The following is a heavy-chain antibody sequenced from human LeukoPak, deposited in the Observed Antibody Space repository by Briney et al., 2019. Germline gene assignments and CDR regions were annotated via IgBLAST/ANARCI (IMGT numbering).Heavy chain of an antibody. CDR1: GFTFSSYS. CDR3: ARALSCSGGSCYCDN. D-gene: IGHD2-15*01. CDR2: ISSSSSYI. J-gene: IGHJ4*02. Sequence: PGGSLRLSCAASGFTFSSYSMNWVRQGPGKGLEGVSSISSSSSYIYYADSVKGRFTISRDNAKNSLYLQMNSLRAEDTAVYYCARALSCSGGSCYCDNWGQGTLVTVSS. V-gene: IGHV3-21*01.